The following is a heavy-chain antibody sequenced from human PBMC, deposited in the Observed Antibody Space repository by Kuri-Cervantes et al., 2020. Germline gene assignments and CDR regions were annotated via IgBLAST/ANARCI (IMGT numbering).Heavy chain of an antibody. J-gene: IGHJ4*02. CDR2: VATAGDT. CDR1: GFTFSSYD. D-gene: IGHD6-19*01. V-gene: IGHV3-13*01. CDR3: ARDPRAYSSGWYYFDY. Sequence: GGSLRLSCAASGFTFSSYDIHWVRQTTGKRLEWVAGVATAGDTYYPDSVKGRFTISRETAKNSLYLQTNSLRAEDTAVYYCARDPRAYSSGWYYFDYWGQGTLVTVSS.